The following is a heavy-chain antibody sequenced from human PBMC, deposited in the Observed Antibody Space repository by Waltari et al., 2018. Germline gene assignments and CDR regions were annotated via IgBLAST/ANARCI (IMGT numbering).Heavy chain of an antibody. Sequence: QLQLQESGPGLVKPSETLSLTCTVSGGSISSSSYYWGWIRQPPGKGLEWIGSIYYSGSTYYNPSLKSRVTISVDTSKNQFSLKLSSVTAADTAVYYCARWEGGSSAFDIWGQGTMVTVSS. CDR3: ARWEGGSSAFDI. CDR1: GGSISSSSYY. CDR2: IYYSGST. V-gene: IGHV4-39*07. D-gene: IGHD1-26*01. J-gene: IGHJ3*02.